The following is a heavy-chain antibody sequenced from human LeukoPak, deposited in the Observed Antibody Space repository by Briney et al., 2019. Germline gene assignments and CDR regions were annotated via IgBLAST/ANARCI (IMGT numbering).Heavy chain of an antibody. Sequence: GQSLRLSCAASGFTFSSYGMHWVRQAPGKGLEWAAVISYDGSNKNYADSVKGRFTISRDNSKNTLYLQMNSLRAEDTAVYYCAKGPYYYDSSGYYADYWGQGTLVTVSS. J-gene: IGHJ4*02. D-gene: IGHD3-22*01. CDR1: GFTFSSYG. CDR2: ISYDGSNK. CDR3: AKGPYYYDSSGYYADY. V-gene: IGHV3-30*18.